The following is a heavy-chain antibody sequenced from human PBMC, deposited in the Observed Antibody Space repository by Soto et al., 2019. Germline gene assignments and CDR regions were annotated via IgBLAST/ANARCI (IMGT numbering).Heavy chain of an antibody. J-gene: IGHJ4*02. CDR2: IYYSGST. CDR3: ARDKGGYVLDY. Sequence: ETLSLTCTVSGGSISSYYWSLIRQPPGKGLEWIGYIYYSGSTNYNPSLKSRVTISVDTSKNQFSLKLSSVTAADTAVYYCARDKGGYVLDYWGQGTLVTVSS. V-gene: IGHV4-59*01. D-gene: IGHD5-12*01. CDR1: GGSISSYY.